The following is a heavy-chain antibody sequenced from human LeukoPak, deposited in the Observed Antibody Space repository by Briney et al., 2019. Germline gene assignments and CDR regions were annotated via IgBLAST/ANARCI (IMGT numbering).Heavy chain of an antibody. Sequence: SCKXSGYTFTSYGISWVRQAPGQGLEWMGWISAYNGNTNYAQKFQGRVTITADKSTSTAYMELSSLRSEDTAVYYCASAGASKPLAFGYWGQGTLVTVSS. CDR2: ISAYNGNT. CDR1: GYTFTSYG. J-gene: IGHJ4*02. V-gene: IGHV1-18*01. CDR3: ASAGASKPLAFGY. D-gene: IGHD3-10*01.